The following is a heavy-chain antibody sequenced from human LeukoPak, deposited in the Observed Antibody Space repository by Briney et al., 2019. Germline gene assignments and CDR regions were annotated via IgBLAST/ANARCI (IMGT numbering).Heavy chain of an antibody. D-gene: IGHD3-22*01. V-gene: IGHV5-51*01. Sequence: GEPLEFSVQGSGSPFTSYWIGGVRQLPGKGLEWMGIIDAGDSDTRYSPSFQGQVTISADKSISTAYLQWSSLKASDTAMYYCARHAHLYDSSGYERNDDWFDPWGQGTLVTVSS. CDR2: IDAGDSDT. CDR1: GSPFTSYW. J-gene: IGHJ5*02. CDR3: ARHAHLYDSSGYERNDDWFDP.